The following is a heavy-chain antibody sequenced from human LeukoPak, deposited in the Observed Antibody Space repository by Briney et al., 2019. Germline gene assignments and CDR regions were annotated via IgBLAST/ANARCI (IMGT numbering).Heavy chain of an antibody. V-gene: IGHV3-7*01. D-gene: IGHD1-26*01. CDR2: IKQDGSEK. J-gene: IGHJ4*02. CDR1: GFTFSSYW. Sequence: GGSLRLSCAASGFTFSSYWMSWVRQAPGKGLEWMANIKQDGSEKYYVDSVKGRFTISRDNAKNSLYLQMNSLRAEDTAVYYCARVAVRGSYYFDYWGQGTLVTVSS. CDR3: ARVAVRGSYYFDY.